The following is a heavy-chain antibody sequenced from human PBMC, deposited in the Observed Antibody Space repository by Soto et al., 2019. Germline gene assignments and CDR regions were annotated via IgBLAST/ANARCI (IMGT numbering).Heavy chain of an antibody. CDR1: GGSISNYY. V-gene: IGHV4-59*01. CDR3: ARDLWGYCGTDCYPLDV. J-gene: IGHJ6*02. Sequence: SETLSLTCTVSGGSISNYYWSWIRQPPGKGLEWIGYIYNTGSTIYNPSLKSRVTISVDMSQNQFSLNLNYVTAADTAVYYCARDLWGYCGTDCYPLDVWGQGTTVTVS. CDR2: IYNTGST. D-gene: IGHD2-21*02.